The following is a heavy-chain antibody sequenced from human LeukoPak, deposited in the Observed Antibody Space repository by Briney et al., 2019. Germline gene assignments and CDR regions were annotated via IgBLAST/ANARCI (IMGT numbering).Heavy chain of an antibody. CDR3: AHRLSVATGDYMDV. CDR2: IYWNDDK. D-gene: IGHD1-14*01. Sequence: SGPTLLNPTPTLTLTCTFSGFSLRSSGVGVGWIRQPPGKALEWLALIYWNDDKRYSPSLKSRLIITKDTSKNQVVLTMTNMDPVDTATYYCAHRLSVATGDYMDVWGKGTTVTVSS. CDR1: GFSLRSSGVG. J-gene: IGHJ6*03. V-gene: IGHV2-5*01.